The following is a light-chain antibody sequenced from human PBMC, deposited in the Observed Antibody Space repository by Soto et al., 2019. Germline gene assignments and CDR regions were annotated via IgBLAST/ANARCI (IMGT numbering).Light chain of an antibody. V-gene: IGKV1-5*03. J-gene: IGKJ1*01. CDR1: QVISSY. CDR3: QHYNSYSEA. CDR2: KAS. Sequence: DIQLTQAPSFLSASAGDRVTITCRASQVISSYLAWYQQKPGRAPKLLIYKASTLKSGVPSRFSGSGSGTEFTLTISSLQPDDFATYYCQHYNSYSEAFGQGTKVDI.